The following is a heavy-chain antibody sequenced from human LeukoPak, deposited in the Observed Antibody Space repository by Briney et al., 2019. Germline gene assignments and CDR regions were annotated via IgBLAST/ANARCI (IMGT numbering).Heavy chain of an antibody. CDR1: GGSFSGYY. V-gene: IGHV4-34*01. Sequence: PSETLSLTCAVYGGSFSGYYWSWIRQPPGKGLEWIGEINHSGSTNYNPSLKSRVTISVDTSKNQFSLKLSSVTAADTAVYYCAFPSRDSSSWFPHFDYWGQGTLVTVSS. CDR3: AFPSRDSSSWFPHFDY. CDR2: INHSGST. D-gene: IGHD6-13*01. J-gene: IGHJ4*02.